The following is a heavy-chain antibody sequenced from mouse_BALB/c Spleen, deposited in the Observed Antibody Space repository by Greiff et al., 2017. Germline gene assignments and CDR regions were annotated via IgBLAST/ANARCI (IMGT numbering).Heavy chain of an antibody. Sequence: QVQLQQSGAELVKPGASVKLSCKASGYTFTSYYMYWVKQRPGQGLEWIGEINPSNGGTNFNEKFKSKATLTVDKSSSTAYMQLSSLTSEDSAVYYCTRPHSAGYGNWFAYWGQGTLVTVSA. CDR2: INPSNGGT. D-gene: IGHD3-1*01. J-gene: IGHJ3*01. CDR3: TRPHSAGYGNWFAY. V-gene: IGHV1S81*02. CDR1: GYTFTSYY.